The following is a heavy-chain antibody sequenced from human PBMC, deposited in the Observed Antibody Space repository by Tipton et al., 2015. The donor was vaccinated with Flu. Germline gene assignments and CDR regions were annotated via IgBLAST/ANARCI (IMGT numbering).Heavy chain of an antibody. CDR2: INNDGSRT. D-gene: IGHD2-15*01. CDR3: VRVLAAKYYYGMDV. Sequence: VQLVQSGGGLVQPGGSLRLSCEASGFSFSSYWMDWVRQAPGKGLVWVSHINNDGSRTTYADSVKGRFTISRDNAKNMLYLEMNNLRAEDTAVYYCVRVLAAKYYYGMDVWGQGTTVTVSS. CDR1: GFSFSSYW. J-gene: IGHJ6*02. V-gene: IGHV3-74*03.